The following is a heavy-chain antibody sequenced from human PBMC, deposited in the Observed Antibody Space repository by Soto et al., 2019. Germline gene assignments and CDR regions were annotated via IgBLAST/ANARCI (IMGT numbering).Heavy chain of an antibody. CDR2: IIPMFGIP. V-gene: IGHV1-69*13. CDR1: GGTLSKHA. D-gene: IGHD6-19*01. J-gene: IGHJ3*01. Sequence: SGKVSCKASGGTLSKHAITWVRRAPGQGLEWLGGIIPMFGIPNYPQKFQGRVTISADDSTNTSHMELNSLTSEDTAIYYCARGGTSGWLKGAYDVWGQGTMVTVSS. CDR3: ARGGTSGWLKGAYDV.